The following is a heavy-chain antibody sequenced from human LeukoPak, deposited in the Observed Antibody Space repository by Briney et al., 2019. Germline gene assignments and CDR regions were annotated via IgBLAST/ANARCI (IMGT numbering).Heavy chain of an antibody. D-gene: IGHD5-12*01. V-gene: IGHV1-69*13. CDR1: GYTFTGYY. CDR3: ARGMDDYIVATTPFDY. J-gene: IGHJ4*02. Sequence: ASVKVSCKASGYTFTGYYIHWVRQAPGQGLEWMGGIIPIIGTANYAQKFQGRVTITADESTSTAYMELSSLRSEDTAVYYCARGMDDYIVATTPFDYWGQGTLVTVSS. CDR2: IIPIIGTA.